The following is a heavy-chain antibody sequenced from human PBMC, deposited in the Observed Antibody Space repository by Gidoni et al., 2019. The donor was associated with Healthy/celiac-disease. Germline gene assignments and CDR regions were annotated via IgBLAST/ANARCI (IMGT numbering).Heavy chain of an antibody. CDR1: GGSFSGYY. CDR3: ARGARKYYFDY. V-gene: IGHV4-34*01. CDR2: IIHSGTT. Sequence: QVQLQQWGAGLLKPSETLSLTCAVYGGSFSGYYWNWIRQPPGKGLEWIGEIIHSGTTNYNPSLKSRVTISLDTSKNHFSLRLSSVTAADTAVYYCARGARKYYFDYWGQGTLVTVSS. D-gene: IGHD5-12*01. J-gene: IGHJ4*02.